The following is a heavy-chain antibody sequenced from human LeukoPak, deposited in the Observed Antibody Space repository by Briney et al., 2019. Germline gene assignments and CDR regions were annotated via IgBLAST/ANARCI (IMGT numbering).Heavy chain of an antibody. CDR2: ISYDGSNK. CDR1: GFTFSSYA. CDR3: ARSRFDLFGVVTQFDY. Sequence: GGSLRLSCAASGFTFSSYAMSWVRQAPGKGLEWVAVISYDGSNKYYADSVKGRFTISRDNSKNTLYLQMNSLRAEDTAVYYCARSRFDLFGVVTQFDYWGQGTLVTVSS. V-gene: IGHV3-30-3*01. J-gene: IGHJ4*02. D-gene: IGHD3-3*01.